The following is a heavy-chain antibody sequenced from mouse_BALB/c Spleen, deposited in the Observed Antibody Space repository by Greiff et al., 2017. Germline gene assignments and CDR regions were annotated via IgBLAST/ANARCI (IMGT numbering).Heavy chain of an antibody. Sequence: VKLQESGAELVRPGSSVKISCKASGYAFSSYWMNWVKQRPGQGLEWIGQIYPGDGDTNYNGKFKGKATLTADKSSSTAYMQLSSLTSEDSAVYFCARDYYGGYWGQGTTLTVSS. J-gene: IGHJ2*01. CDR2: IYPGDGDT. V-gene: IGHV1-80*01. CDR3: ARDYYGGY. CDR1: GYAFSSYW.